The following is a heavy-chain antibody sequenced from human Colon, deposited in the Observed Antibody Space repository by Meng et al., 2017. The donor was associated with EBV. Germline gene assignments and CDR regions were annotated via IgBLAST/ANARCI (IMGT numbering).Heavy chain of an antibody. V-gene: IGHV4-4*02. CDR2: IYHSGST. J-gene: IGHJ4*02. Sequence: GQLQEPGPGLGKPSGTLSLTCAVSGGSLSSRNWWSWVRQPPGKGLEWIGEIYHSGSTNYNPSLKSRVTISVDESKNQFSLRLSSVTAADTAVYYCARVGAYCGGDCYHPRWGQGTLVTVSS. CDR1: GGSLSSRNW. D-gene: IGHD2-21*02. CDR3: ARVGAYCGGDCYHPR.